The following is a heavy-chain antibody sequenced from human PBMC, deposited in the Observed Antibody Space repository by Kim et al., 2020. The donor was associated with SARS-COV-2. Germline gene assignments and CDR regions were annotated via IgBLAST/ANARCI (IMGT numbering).Heavy chain of an antibody. V-gene: IGHV3-33*01. CDR2: IYYDGSNK. CDR3: ARAASAVTTWGGMYV. D-gene: IGHD4-17*01. Sequence: GGSLRLSCAASGFTFSSYAMHWVRQAPGKGLEWVAVIYYDGSNKYSADSVKGRFTISRDNSKNTLYLQMNTLRADDTAVYYCARAASAVTTWGGMYVWGQGTTVTVSS. CDR1: GFTFSSYA. J-gene: IGHJ6*02.